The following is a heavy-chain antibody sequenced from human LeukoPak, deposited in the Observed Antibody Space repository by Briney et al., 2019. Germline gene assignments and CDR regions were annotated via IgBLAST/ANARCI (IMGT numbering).Heavy chain of an antibody. V-gene: IGHV3-23*01. CDR2: ITGSGGSA. J-gene: IGHJ5*02. D-gene: IGHD5-12*01. CDR3: ATLPRGPTGYVGYGGEDL. Sequence: GALSLSCGASGFTFPIYAMTWVRHAPGQGLQWVSAITGSGGSAYYADSVKGRFTISRDNSANTLYLRMNGLRAEDTAIYYCATLPRGPTGYVGYGGEDLWGQGTLVTVSS. CDR1: GFTFPIYA.